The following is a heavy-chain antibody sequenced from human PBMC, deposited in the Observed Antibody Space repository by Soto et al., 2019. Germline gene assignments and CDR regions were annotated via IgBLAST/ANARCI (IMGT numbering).Heavy chain of an antibody. CDR3: AKAVGSQQFDY. CDR2: ITGSGGNT. CDR1: GFTFTSYA. J-gene: IGHJ4*02. Sequence: GGSLRLSCAASGFTFTSYAMSWLRQAPGKGLEWVSTITGSGGNTFYADSVKGRFTISRDNSKNTLFLQMNSLRAEDTALYYCAKAVGSQQFDYWGQGTLVTVSS. V-gene: IGHV3-23*01. D-gene: IGHD1-26*01.